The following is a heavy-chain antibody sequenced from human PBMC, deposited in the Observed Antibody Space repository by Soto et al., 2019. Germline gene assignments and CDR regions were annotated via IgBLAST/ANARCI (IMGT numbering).Heavy chain of an antibody. CDR3: AKDPPQWDVVVVAATRAY. J-gene: IGHJ4*02. CDR2: ISGSGGST. CDR1: GFTFSSYA. D-gene: IGHD2-15*01. Sequence: HPVGSLRLSCAASGFTFSSYAMSWVRQAPGKGLEWVSAISGSGGSTYYADSVKGRFTISRDNSKNTLYLQMNSLRAEDTAVYYCAKDPPQWDVVVVAATRAYWGQGTLVTVSS. V-gene: IGHV3-23*01.